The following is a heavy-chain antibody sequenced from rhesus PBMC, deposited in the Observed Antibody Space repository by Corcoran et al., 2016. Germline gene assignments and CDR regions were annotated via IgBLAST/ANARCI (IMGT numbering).Heavy chain of an antibody. J-gene: IGHJ4*01. CDR2: INGSSGST. Sequence: QLQLQESGPGLVKPSETLSLTCAVSGGSISSNYWSWIRQPPGKGLEWIGLINGSSGSTYNNPSLKSRVTISTDTSKNQFSLKLSSVTAADTAVYYCARASMVATTFDYWGQGVLVTVSS. CDR3: ARASMVATTFDY. D-gene: IGHD4-4*01. V-gene: IGHV4-160*01. CDR1: GGSISSNY.